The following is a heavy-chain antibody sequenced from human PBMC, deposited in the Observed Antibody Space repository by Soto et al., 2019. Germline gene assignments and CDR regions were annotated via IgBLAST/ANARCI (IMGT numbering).Heavy chain of an antibody. J-gene: IGHJ4*02. D-gene: IGHD3-10*01. V-gene: IGHV3-66*01. CDR3: AGDYYASGSYFHY. CDR1: GFTVSSNY. CDR2: IYSGGST. Sequence: GGSLRLSCAASGFTVSSNYMSWVRQAPGQGLEWVSVIYSGGSTYYADSVKGRFTISRDNSKNTLYLQMNSLRAEDTAVYYCAGDYYASGSYFHYWGQGTLVTVSS.